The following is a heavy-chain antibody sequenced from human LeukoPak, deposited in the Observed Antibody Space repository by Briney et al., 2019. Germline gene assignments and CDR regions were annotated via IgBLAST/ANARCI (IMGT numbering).Heavy chain of an antibody. V-gene: IGHV3-7*01. CDR1: EFPFSSYS. CDR2: IKQDGTET. Sequence: AGGSLRLSCATSEFPFSSYSMNWVRQAPGKGLEWVAIIKQDGTETFCVDSVKGRFTISRDNVKNSLYLQMNSLRIEDAAVYYCMGGRGWLPENWGQGTLVTVSS. J-gene: IGHJ4*02. CDR3: MGGRGWLPEN. D-gene: IGHD3-22*01.